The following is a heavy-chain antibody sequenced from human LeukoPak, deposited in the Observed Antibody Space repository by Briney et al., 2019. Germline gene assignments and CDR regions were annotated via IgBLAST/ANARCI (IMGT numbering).Heavy chain of an antibody. J-gene: IGHJ4*02. CDR1: GFTVSRNY. V-gene: IGHV3-66*01. CDR2: IYSGGST. Sequence: GGSLRLSCAASGFTVSRNYMSWVRQAPGKGLEWVSVIYSGGSTYYADSVKGRFTISRDNSKNTLYLQMNSLRAEDTAVYYCARYGDYTPYYFDYWGQGTLVTVSS. D-gene: IGHD4-17*01. CDR3: ARYGDYTPYYFDY.